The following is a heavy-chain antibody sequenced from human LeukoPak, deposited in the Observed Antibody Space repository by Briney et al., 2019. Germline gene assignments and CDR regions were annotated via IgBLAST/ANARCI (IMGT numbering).Heavy chain of an antibody. CDR2: IYSGGST. CDR3: ARGILAAAGNYYYYYMDV. V-gene: IGHV3-53*01. CDR1: GFTVSSNY. J-gene: IGHJ6*03. Sequence: GGSLRLSCAASGFTVSSNYMSWVRQAPGKGLEWVSVIYSGGSTYYADSVKGRFTISRDNSKNTLYPQMNSLRAEDTAVYYCARGILAAAGNYYYYYMDVWGKGTTVTISS. D-gene: IGHD6-13*01.